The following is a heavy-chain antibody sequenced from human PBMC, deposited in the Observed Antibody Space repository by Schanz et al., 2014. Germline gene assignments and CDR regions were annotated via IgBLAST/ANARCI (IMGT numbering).Heavy chain of an antibody. D-gene: IGHD2-2*01. Sequence: QVQLVESGGGVVQPGRSLRLSCAASGFTFSKYGMHWVRQAPGKGLEWVAVISNDGSNKYYADSVKGRFTISRDNSKNTLHLQMNSLRAEDTAVYYCAKDSIVVVPAALHYYGMDVWGQGTTVTVSS. CDR2: ISNDGSNK. CDR3: AKDSIVVVPAALHYYGMDV. CDR1: GFTFSKYG. V-gene: IGHV3-30*18. J-gene: IGHJ6*02.